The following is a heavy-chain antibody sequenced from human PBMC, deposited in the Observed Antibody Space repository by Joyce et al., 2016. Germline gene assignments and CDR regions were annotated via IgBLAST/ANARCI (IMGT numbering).Heavy chain of an antibody. CDR3: STEDGWN. J-gene: IGHJ4*02. D-gene: IGHD5-24*01. V-gene: IGHV3-15*01. CDR2: IKSRMHGETT. Sequence: VRLVESGGGLVKPGGSFRLSCGVSGFDFSIGWMNLVRQAPGNGLEWVGRIKSRMHGETTDYGTPVKGRFTISRDDSKATVYLQMSDLKTEDTAIYYCSTEDGWNWGQGAQVIVSS. CDR1: GFDFSIGW.